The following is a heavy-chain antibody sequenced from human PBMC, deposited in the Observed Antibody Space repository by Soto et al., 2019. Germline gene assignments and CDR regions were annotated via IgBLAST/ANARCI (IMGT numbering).Heavy chain of an antibody. J-gene: IGHJ4*02. V-gene: IGHV3-33*01. CDR3: ARSPAGYSYGYGADY. CDR2: IWYDGSNK. CDR1: GFTFSTYG. Sequence: QVQLVESGGGVFQPGRSLRLSCAASGFTFSTYGMHWVRQAPGKGLEWVAVIWYDGSNKYYADSVKGRFTTSRDNSNNTLYLQMNSLRAEDTAVYYCARSPAGYSYGYGADYWGQGTLVTVSS. D-gene: IGHD5-18*01.